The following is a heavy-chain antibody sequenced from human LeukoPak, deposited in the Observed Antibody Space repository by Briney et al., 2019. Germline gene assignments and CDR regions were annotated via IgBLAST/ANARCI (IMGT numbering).Heavy chain of an antibody. CDR1: GFTFSNSW. Sequence: GGSLRLSCAASGFTFSNSWMHWVCQAPEKGLEWVADIKCDGSEKCYVDSVKGRLTISRDNAKNSLYLQVNSLRAEDMTVYYCVRGVGSSTSCYVRAFDVWGQGTMVTVSS. D-gene: IGHD2-2*01. J-gene: IGHJ3*01. CDR3: VRGVGSSTSCYVRAFDV. V-gene: IGHV3-52*01. CDR2: IKCDGSEK.